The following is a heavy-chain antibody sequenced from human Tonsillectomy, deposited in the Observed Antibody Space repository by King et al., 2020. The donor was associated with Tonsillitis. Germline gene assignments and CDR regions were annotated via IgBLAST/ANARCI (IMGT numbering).Heavy chain of an antibody. J-gene: IGHJ4*02. Sequence: VQLVQSGAEVKKPGASVKVSCKASGYTFTGYYMHWVRQAPGQGLEWMGWINPNSGGKKYEQKFQDRVTMTRDTSISPAYMELSRLTFDDSAVYYCARSGGRGWTGFDYWGQGTLVTVAS. CDR1: GYTFTGYY. D-gene: IGHD6-19*01. CDR2: INPNSGGK. V-gene: IGHV1-2*02. CDR3: ARSGGRGWTGFDY.